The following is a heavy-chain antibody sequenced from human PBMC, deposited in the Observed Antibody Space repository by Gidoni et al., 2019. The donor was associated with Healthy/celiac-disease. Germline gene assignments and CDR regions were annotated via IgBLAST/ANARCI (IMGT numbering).Heavy chain of an antibody. CDR3: AREDYDYVWGSYRSNFFDY. D-gene: IGHD3-16*02. V-gene: IGHV3-33*01. J-gene: IGHJ4*02. CDR2: IWYDGSNK. Sequence: LEWVAVIWYDGSNKYYADSVMGRFTISRDNSKNTLYLQMNSLRAEDTAVYYCAREDYDYVWGSYRSNFFDYWGQGTLVTVSS.